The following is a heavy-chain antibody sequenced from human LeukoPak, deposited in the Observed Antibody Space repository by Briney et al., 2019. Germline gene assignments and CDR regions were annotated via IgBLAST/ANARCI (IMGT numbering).Heavy chain of an antibody. Sequence: SQTLSLTCAVSGGSISTGGYSWSWIRQPPGKGLKWIGYIYHSGSTYYNPHLKSRVTISVDRSKNQFSLKLSSVTAADTAVYYCGRGDREAEGGWFDPWGQGTLVTVSS. J-gene: IGHJ5*02. CDR3: GRGDREAEGGWFDP. CDR2: IYHSGST. D-gene: IGHD3-16*01. CDR1: GGSISTGGYS. V-gene: IGHV4-30-2*01.